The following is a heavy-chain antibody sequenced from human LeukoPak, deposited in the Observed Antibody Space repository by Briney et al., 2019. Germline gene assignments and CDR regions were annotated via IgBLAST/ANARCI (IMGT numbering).Heavy chain of an antibody. CDR1: GFSFSSYA. CDR3: AKWPEGAMDYFDY. Sequence: GGSLRLSCAASGFSFSSYAMTWARQAPVKGLRGVSAISGDGTRTHYADSVKGRFTISRDNSKNTLYLEMSSLRVEDTAIYYCAKWPEGAMDYFDYWGQGTLVTVSS. CDR2: ISGDGTRT. D-gene: IGHD3-16*01. J-gene: IGHJ4*02. V-gene: IGHV3-23*01.